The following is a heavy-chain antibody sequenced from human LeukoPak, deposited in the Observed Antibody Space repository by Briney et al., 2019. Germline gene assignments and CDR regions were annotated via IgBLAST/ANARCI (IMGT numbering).Heavy chain of an antibody. CDR1: GYTFTGYY. CDR3: ARDLLSSSSSLIRVGGAFDI. D-gene: IGHD6-6*01. V-gene: IGHV1-2*02. J-gene: IGHJ3*02. Sequence: GASVKVSCKASGYTFTGYYMHWVRQAPGQGLEWMGWINPNSGGTNYAQKFQGRVTMTRDTSISTAYMELSRLRSDDTAVYYCARDLLSSSSSLIRVGGAFDIWGQGTMVTVSS. CDR2: INPNSGGT.